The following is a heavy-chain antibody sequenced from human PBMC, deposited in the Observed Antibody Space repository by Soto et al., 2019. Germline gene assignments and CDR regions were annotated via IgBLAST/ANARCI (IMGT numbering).Heavy chain of an antibody. CDR2: ISGSGGST. V-gene: IGHV3-23*01. Sequence: EVQLLESGGGLVKPGGSLRLSCAASGFTFSSYAMSWVRQAPGKGLEWVSAISGSGGSTYYADSVKGRFTISRDNSKNTLYLQMNSLRAEDTAVYYCAKDMQQLVPHDYFGMDVWGQGTPVTVAS. J-gene: IGHJ6*02. CDR3: AKDMQQLVPHDYFGMDV. CDR1: GFTFSSYA. D-gene: IGHD6-13*01.